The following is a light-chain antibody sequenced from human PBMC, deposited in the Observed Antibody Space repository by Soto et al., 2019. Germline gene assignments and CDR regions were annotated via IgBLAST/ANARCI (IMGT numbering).Light chain of an antibody. CDR2: GAS. V-gene: IGKV3D-7*01. J-gene: IGKJ1*01. Sequence: PGERVTLSCRASQSVSSSYLTWYQQKPGQAPRLLIYGASTRATSIPARFSGSGSGADFTLTISSLQPEDFAVYYWQQDYHSFGQGTKVDI. CDR3: QQDYHS. CDR1: QSVSSSY.